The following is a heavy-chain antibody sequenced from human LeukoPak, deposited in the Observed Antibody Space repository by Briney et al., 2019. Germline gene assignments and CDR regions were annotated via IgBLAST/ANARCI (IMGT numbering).Heavy chain of an antibody. Sequence: ASVKVSCKASGYTFTSSAMNWVRQAPGQGLEWMGWINTNTGNPTCAQGFTGRFVFSLDTSVSTAYLQISSLKAEDTAVYYCARQGPGYCGSTSCYGVDYWGQGTLGTVSS. CDR2: INTNTGNP. V-gene: IGHV7-4-1*02. CDR3: ARQGPGYCGSTSCYGVDY. D-gene: IGHD2-2*01. CDR1: GYTFTSSA. J-gene: IGHJ4*02.